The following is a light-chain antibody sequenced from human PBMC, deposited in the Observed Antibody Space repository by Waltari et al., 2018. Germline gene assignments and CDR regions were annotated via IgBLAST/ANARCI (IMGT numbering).Light chain of an antibody. CDR1: QSVSSN. CDR3: QQYNNWPPHT. Sequence: EIVMTQSPATLSVSHGERATLSCRSSQSVSSNLAWYQQKPGQAPRLLIYGASTRATGIPARFSGSGSGTEFTLTISSMQSEDFAVYYCQQYNNWPPHTFGGGTKVEIK. J-gene: IGKJ4*01. V-gene: IGKV3-15*01. CDR2: GAS.